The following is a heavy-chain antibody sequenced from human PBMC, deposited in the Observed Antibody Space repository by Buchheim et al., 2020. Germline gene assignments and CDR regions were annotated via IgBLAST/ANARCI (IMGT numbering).Heavy chain of an antibody. Sequence: QVQLQESGPGLVKPSGTLSLTCAVSGGSISSSNWWCWVRQPPGKVLEWIGEIYHSGSTNYHPFLKSRATISVDKSKNQFSLKLGSVTAADTAVYYCARAGVKYSSSSPPYYYYGMDVWGQGTT. CDR1: GGSISSSNW. J-gene: IGHJ6*02. D-gene: IGHD6-6*01. V-gene: IGHV4-4*02. CDR3: ARAGVKYSSSSPPYYYYGMDV. CDR2: IYHSGST.